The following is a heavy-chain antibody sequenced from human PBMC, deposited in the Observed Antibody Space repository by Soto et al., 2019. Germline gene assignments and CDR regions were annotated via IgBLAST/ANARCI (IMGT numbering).Heavy chain of an antibody. CDR1: GGTFSSYA. J-gene: IGHJ6*02. CDR3: ARCIAAALYYYGMDV. Sequence: SVKVSCKASGGTFSSYAISWVRQAPGQGLEWMGGIIPIFGTANYAQKFQGRVTITADESTSTAYMELSSLRSEDTAVYYCARCIAAALYYYGMDVCGQGTTVTVSS. CDR2: IIPIFGTA. D-gene: IGHD6-6*01. V-gene: IGHV1-69*13.